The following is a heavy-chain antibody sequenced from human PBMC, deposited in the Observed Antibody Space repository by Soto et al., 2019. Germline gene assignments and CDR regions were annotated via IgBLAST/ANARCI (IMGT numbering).Heavy chain of an antibody. V-gene: IGHV3-74*01. D-gene: IGHD3-3*01. CDR1: GFTFSRYW. CDR3: ARGWVEGLSRQPPTDY. Sequence: LRLSCAASGFTFSRYWMHWVRQAPGKGLVWVSRIDSYGSATSQVDSVEGRFTISRDNAKNTLYLQMNSLRAEDTAVYYCARGWVEGLSRQPPTDYWGQGTLVTSPQ. CDR2: IDSYGSAT. J-gene: IGHJ4*02.